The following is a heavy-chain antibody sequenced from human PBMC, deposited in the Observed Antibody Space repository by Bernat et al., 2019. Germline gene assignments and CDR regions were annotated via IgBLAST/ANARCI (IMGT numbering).Heavy chain of an antibody. V-gene: IGHV3-23*01. CDR2: LGRCGGSA. CDR1: GFTFSSYA. D-gene: IGHD1-26*01. J-gene: IGHJ4*02. Sequence: EVQLLESGGGLVQPGGSLRLSCSASGFTFSSYAMSWVRQAPGKGLEWVVALGRCGGSAFYADSVKGRFTISRDNSKNTLYLQLNSLRGEETAVYYCAGPLGANYFVYGGQGTLVPVSS. CDR3: AGPLGANYFVY.